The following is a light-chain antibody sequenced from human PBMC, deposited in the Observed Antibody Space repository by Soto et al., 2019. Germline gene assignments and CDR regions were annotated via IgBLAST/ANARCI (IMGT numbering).Light chain of an antibody. J-gene: IGKJ5*01. CDR2: GTS. V-gene: IGKV3-15*01. CDR3: QQYNNWSIT. Sequence: EILMTQSPATLSVSPGERATLSCRASQSVSSNLAWYQQKPGQAPRLLIYGTSTRAAGIPARFSGRGSGTEFTLTISSLQSEDFAVYYCQQYNNWSITFGQGTRLEIK. CDR1: QSVSSN.